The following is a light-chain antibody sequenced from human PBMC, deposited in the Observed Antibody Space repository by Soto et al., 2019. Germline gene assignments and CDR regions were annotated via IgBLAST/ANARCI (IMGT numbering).Light chain of an antibody. CDR2: HAS. CDR3: HQYASEPLT. V-gene: IGKV3-20*01. Sequence: EIVLTQSPGTLSLSPGESVTLSCRASQSVGRDYLAWFQHKPGQAPRLLVHHASTRATGVPDRFSGSGSRTDFTFTVSRLEPEDFAIYYCHQYASEPLTFGGGTKLEIK. J-gene: IGKJ4*01. CDR1: QSVGRDY.